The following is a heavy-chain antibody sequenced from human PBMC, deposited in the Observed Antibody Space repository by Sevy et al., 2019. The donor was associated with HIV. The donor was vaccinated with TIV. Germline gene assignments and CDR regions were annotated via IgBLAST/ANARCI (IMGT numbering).Heavy chain of an antibody. CDR3: GRGAGVGGAFDI. CDR1: GGTFSSYA. V-gene: IGHV1-69*13. J-gene: IGHJ3*02. Sequence: ASVKVSCKASGGTFSSYAISWVRQAPGQGLEWMGGIIPIFGTANYAQKFQGRVTITADESTSTAYMELSSLRSEDTAVYYCGRGAGVGGAFDIWGQGTMVTVSS. CDR2: IIPIFGTA. D-gene: IGHD3-3*01.